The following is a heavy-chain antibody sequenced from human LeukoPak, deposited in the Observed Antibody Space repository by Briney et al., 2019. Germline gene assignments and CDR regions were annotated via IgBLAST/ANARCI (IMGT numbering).Heavy chain of an antibody. V-gene: IGHV3-23*01. Sequence: GGSLRLSCAASGFTFSNFAMSWVRQAPGKGLEGVSTINENGDNTNYADSVGGRFTLSRDNSKNTLYLQINSLRAEDAAIYYCARDRPGDGYNSDWGQGTLVTVSS. CDR2: INENGDNT. CDR1: GFTFSNFA. J-gene: IGHJ4*02. CDR3: ARDRPGDGYNSD. D-gene: IGHD5-24*01.